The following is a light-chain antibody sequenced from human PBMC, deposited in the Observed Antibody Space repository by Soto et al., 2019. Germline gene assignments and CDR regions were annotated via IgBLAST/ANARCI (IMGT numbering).Light chain of an antibody. CDR3: CSYAGSSTPHVV. V-gene: IGLV2-23*02. J-gene: IGLJ2*01. Sequence: QSALTQPASVSGSPGQSITISCTGTSSDVGSYNLVSWYQQHPGKAPKLMIYEVSKRPSGVSNRFSGSKSGNTASLTISGLQAEDEADYYCCSYAGSSTPHVVFGGGTQLTAL. CDR1: SSDVGSYNL. CDR2: EVS.